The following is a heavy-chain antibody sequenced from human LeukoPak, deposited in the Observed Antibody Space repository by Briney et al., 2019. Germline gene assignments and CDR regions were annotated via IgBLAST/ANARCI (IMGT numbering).Heavy chain of an antibody. J-gene: IGHJ4*02. CDR2: INNDGSST. CDR3: VRERNNFWSGHHSIFDS. V-gene: IGHV3-74*01. Sequence: GGPLRLSCAASGFIFSDHWMHWVRQAPGKGLVWLSRINNDGSSTIYADSVKGRFTFSRDNAENTLFLEMSSLRVEDTAVYYCVRERNNFWSGHHSIFDSWGQGTLVTVSS. D-gene: IGHD3-3*01. CDR1: GFIFSDHW.